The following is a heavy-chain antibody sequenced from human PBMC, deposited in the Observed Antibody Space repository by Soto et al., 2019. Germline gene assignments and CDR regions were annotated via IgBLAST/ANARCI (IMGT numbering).Heavy chain of an antibody. CDR3: ARLPIAVHPRYYFDY. V-gene: IGHV4-39*01. Sequence: SETLSLTCTVSGGSISSSSYYWGWIRQPPGKGLEWIGSIYYSGSTYYNPSLKSRVTISVDTSKNQFSLKLSSVTAADTAVYYCARLPIAVHPRYYFDYWGQGTLVTVSS. CDR2: IYYSGST. J-gene: IGHJ4*02. D-gene: IGHD6-19*01. CDR1: GGSISSSSYY.